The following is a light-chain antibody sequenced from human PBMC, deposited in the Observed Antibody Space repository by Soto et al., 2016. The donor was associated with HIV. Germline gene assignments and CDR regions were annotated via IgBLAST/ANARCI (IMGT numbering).Light chain of an antibody. CDR1: VLAKKY. CDR3: HSISDGIEV. J-gene: IGLJ3*02. Sequence: SYELTQSSSVSVSPGQTVTITCSGDVLAKKYARWFQQKPGQAPLLIIHEDNRRLSGIPERFSGSSSGTAVSLIINGAQSEDEADYYCHSISDGIEVFGGGTKVTVL. V-gene: IGLV3-27*01. CDR2: EDN.